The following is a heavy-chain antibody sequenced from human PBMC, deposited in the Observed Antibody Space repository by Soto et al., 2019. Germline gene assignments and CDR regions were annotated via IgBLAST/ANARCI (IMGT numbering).Heavy chain of an antibody. CDR3: ARVYSGSWVEFWDY. CDR2: ISAYNGNT. Sequence: GASVKVSCKASGYTFTSYGISWVRQAPGQGLEWMGWISAYNGNTYYAQKLPGRVTMITDTPTSTAYMELRSLRSDDTAVYYCARVYSGSWVEFWDYWGQGTLVTVSS. CDR1: GYTFTSYG. D-gene: IGHD1-26*01. V-gene: IGHV1-18*04. J-gene: IGHJ4*02.